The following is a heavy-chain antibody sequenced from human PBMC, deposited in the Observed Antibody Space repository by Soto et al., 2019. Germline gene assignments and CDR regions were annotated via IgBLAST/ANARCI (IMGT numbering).Heavy chain of an antibody. CDR1: GFTFSSYA. V-gene: IGHV3-23*01. J-gene: IGHJ4*02. CDR2: ISGSGGST. Sequence: GGSLRLSCAASGFTFSSYAMSWVRQAPGKGLEWVSAISGSGGSTYYADSVKGRFTIARDNSKNTLYLQMNSLRAEDTAVYYCAKALRSATYCSSTSCYYFDYWGQGTLVTVSS. D-gene: IGHD2-2*01. CDR3: AKALRSATYCSSTSCYYFDY.